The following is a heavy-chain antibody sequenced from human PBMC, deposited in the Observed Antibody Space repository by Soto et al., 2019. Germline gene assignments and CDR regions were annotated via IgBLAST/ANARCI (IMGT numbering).Heavy chain of an antibody. CDR1: GFTFSNAW. CDR3: TTGLGGYGAFDI. J-gene: IGHJ3*02. V-gene: IGHV3-15*07. D-gene: IGHD3-16*01. CDR2: FKSKTDGGTT. Sequence: PGGSLRLSCAASGFTFSNAWMNLVRQAPGKGLEWVGRFKSKTDGGTTDYAAPVKGRFTISRDGSKNTLYLQMNSLKTEDTAVYYCTTGLGGYGAFDIWGQGTMVTV.